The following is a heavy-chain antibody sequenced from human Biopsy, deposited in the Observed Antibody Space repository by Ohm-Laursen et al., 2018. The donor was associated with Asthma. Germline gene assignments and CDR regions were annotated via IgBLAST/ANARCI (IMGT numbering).Heavy chain of an antibody. D-gene: IGHD3-10*01. CDR2: IYYTGSD. Sequence: TLSLTCTVSGGSVSTGSYYWSWIRQPPGKGLEWLGYIYYTGSDNYNPSLKSRVTISVDTSKNQFSLRLNSVTAADTAVYYCARGPNYHGSGRAPIGMDVWGQGTTITVSS. V-gene: IGHV4-61*01. J-gene: IGHJ6*02. CDR1: GGSVSTGSYY. CDR3: ARGPNYHGSGRAPIGMDV.